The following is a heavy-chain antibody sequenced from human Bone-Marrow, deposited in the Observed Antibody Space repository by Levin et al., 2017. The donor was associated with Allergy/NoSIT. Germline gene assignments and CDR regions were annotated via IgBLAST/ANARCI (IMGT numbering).Heavy chain of an antibody. CDR3: TRVSPLGFDS. D-gene: IGHD2/OR15-2a*01. CDR2: ISPRSTYI. CDR1: GFIFSNHN. Sequence: GESLKISCEASGFIFSNHNMNWVRQGPGQGLEWVSSISPRSTYISYAESVEGRFTISRDNAKNSLYLEMDSLRIEDTAVYYCTRVSPLGFDSWGQGVLVTVSS. V-gene: IGHV3-21*01. J-gene: IGHJ4*02.